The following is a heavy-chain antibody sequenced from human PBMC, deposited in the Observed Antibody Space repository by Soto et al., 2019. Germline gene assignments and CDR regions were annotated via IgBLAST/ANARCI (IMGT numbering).Heavy chain of an antibody. D-gene: IGHD6-6*01. CDR2: ISYDGNNK. CDR3: AKDRSTAARRAGGH. J-gene: IGHJ4*02. Sequence: QVQLVESGGGVVQPGRSLRLSCAASGFIFSNYGMHWVRQAPGKGLEWVAVISYDGNNKYYADSVKGRFTISRDNSKNTLYLHMNSLRAEDTAVYYCAKDRSTAARRAGGHWGQGTLVTVSS. V-gene: IGHV3-30*18. CDR1: GFIFSNYG.